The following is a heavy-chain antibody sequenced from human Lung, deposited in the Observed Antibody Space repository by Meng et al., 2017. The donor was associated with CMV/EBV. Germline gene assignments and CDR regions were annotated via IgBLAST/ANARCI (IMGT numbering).Heavy chain of an antibody. Sequence: GESLKIPCAASGFTFSRYEMSWVRQTPEKALEWIAYIKNTGDTIYYADSVKGRFIISRDNAKNSLYLQMNSLKAEDTAVYYCARGSGSNWAECFQFWGQGTLVTVSS. D-gene: IGHD1-26*01. CDR1: GFTFSRYE. CDR2: IKNTGDTI. J-gene: IGHJ1*01. V-gene: IGHV3-48*03. CDR3: ARGSGSNWAECFQF.